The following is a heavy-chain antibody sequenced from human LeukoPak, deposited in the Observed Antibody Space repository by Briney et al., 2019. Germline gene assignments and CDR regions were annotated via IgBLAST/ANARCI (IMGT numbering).Heavy chain of an antibody. J-gene: IGHJ5*02. D-gene: IGHD3-22*01. CDR1: GSSFSNDY. CDR2: IYSSGST. Sequence: SETLSLTCTVSGSSFSNDYWSWIRQPAGKRLEWIGHIYSSGSTNYNPSLKSRVTMSVDTSKNQFSLKLSSVTAADTAIYYCARDFGTMIDWLDPWGQGTLVTVSS. CDR3: ARDFGTMIDWLDP. V-gene: IGHV4-4*07.